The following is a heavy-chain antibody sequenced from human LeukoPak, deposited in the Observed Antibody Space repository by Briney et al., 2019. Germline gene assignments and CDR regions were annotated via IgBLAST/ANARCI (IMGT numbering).Heavy chain of an antibody. D-gene: IGHD3-3*01. CDR1: GFIFRDYS. CDR2: IDSTSTYI. J-gene: IGHJ4*02. CDR3: TERSETYPY. V-gene: IGHV3-21*01. Sequence: PGGSLRLSCAASGFIFRDYSMNWVRQAPGKGLEWVSSIDSTSTYIYYADSVKGRFTISRDNAKNSLYLQMNSLRAEDTAVYNCTERSETYPYWGQGTLVTVSS.